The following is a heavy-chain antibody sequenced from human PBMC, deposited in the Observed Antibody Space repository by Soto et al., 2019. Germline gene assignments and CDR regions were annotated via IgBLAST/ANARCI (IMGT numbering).Heavy chain of an antibody. CDR3: ARDLVYCRSGTCYQEWFEP. CDR1: GYTFTTHG. J-gene: IGHJ5*02. D-gene: IGHD2-15*01. Sequence: QVQLVQSGAEVKKPGASVKVSCKASGYTFTTHGISWVRQVPGQGLEWMGWVRGDNGHTNYAQSLQGRVTMTTETSTKTAYMELRSLRSDDTAVYYCARDLVYCRSGTCYQEWFEPWGQGTLVTVSS. CDR2: VRGDNGHT. V-gene: IGHV1-18*01.